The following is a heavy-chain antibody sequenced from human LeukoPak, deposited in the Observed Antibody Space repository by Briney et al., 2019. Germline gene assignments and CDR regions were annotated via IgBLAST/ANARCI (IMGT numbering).Heavy chain of an antibody. CDR3: ARDRVRYYGSGSYYNVNWFDP. V-gene: IGHV1-2*02. Sequence: ASVKVSCKASGYTFTGYYMHWVRQAPGQGLEWMRWINPNSGGTNYAQKFQGRVTMTRDTSISTAYMELSRLRSDDTAVYYCARDRVRYYGSGSYYNVNWFDPWGQGTLVTVSS. D-gene: IGHD3-10*01. CDR1: GYTFTGYY. CDR2: INPNSGGT. J-gene: IGHJ5*02.